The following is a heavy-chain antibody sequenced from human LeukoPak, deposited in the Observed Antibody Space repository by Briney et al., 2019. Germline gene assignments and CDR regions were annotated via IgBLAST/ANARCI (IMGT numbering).Heavy chain of an antibody. V-gene: IGHV3-21*04. CDR3: AKDRRAGSYDY. Sequence: GGSLRLSCAASGFTFSNYSMNWVRQAPGKGLEWVSSINSSSSYIYTEYAATGRFTFSSENSKNTLYLQMNSLRAEDTAVYYCAKDRRAGSYDYWGQGTLVTVSS. CDR2: INSSSSYI. D-gene: IGHD3-10*01. J-gene: IGHJ4*02. CDR1: GFTFSNYS.